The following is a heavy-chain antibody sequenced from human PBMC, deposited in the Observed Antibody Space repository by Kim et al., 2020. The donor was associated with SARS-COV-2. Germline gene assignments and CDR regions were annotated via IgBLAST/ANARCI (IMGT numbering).Heavy chain of an antibody. J-gene: IGHJ4*02. D-gene: IGHD3-16*02. V-gene: IGHV4-4*07. CDR3: ASALGH. Sequence: YTRGRSNFNPAQQSRVTMSVDRSKNQFSLKLSSVTAADTAVYYCASALGHWGQGTLVTVSS. CDR2: YTRGRS.